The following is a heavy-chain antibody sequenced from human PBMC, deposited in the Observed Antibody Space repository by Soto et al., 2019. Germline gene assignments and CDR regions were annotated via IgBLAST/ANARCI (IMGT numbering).Heavy chain of an antibody. Sequence: GASVKVSCKASGFTFTSSAVQWVRQARGQRLEWIGWIVVGSGNTNYAQKFQERVTITRDMSTSTAYMELSSLRSEETAVYYCEAGSRYNWFDPCGQXTLVTVSS. J-gene: IGHJ5*02. CDR1: GFTFTSSA. CDR3: EAGSRYNWFDP. CDR2: IVVGSGNT. V-gene: IGHV1-58*01.